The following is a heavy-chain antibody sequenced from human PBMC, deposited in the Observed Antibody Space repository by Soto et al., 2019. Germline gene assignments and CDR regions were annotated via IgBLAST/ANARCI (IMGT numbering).Heavy chain of an antibody. V-gene: IGHV4-30-4*01. CDR2: IYYSGST. D-gene: IGHD3-3*01. CDR1: GGSISSGDYY. CDR3: ASYDFNAFDI. Sequence: SETLSLTCTVSGGSISSGDYYWSWICQPPGKGLEWIGYIYYSGSTYYNPSLKSRVTISVDTSKNQFSLKLSSVTAADTAVYYCASYDFNAFDIWGQGTMVTVSS. J-gene: IGHJ3*02.